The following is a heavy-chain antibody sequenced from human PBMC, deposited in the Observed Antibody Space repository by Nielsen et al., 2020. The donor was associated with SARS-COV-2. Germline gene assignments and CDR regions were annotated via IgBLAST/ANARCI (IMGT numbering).Heavy chain of an antibody. V-gene: IGHV1-46*01. CDR2: INPSGGFT. CDR3: ARLPADNWGSDY. CDR1: GYTFSTYY. Sequence: ASVQVSCMASGYTFSTYYMHWVRQAPGHGLEWMGLINPSGGFTKYAQKFQGRVTMTRDMSTSTVYMELSSLRAEDTAVYYCARLPADNWGSDYWGQGTLVTVSS. D-gene: IGHD7-27*01. J-gene: IGHJ4*02.